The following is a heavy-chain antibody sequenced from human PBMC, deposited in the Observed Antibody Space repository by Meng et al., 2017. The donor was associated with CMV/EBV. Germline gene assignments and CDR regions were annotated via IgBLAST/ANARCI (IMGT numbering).Heavy chain of an antibody. CDR2: TYYRSRWYN. Sequence: SQTLSLTCAISGDSVSSNSAAWNWIRQSPSRGLEWLGRTYYRSRWYNDYAASVKSRITINSDTSKNQFSLQLNSVTPEDTAVYYYARDSDGLGYAGDLYYYYGMDVWGQGTTVTVSS. CDR3: ARDSDGLGYAGDLYYYYGMDV. CDR1: GDSVSSNSAA. V-gene: IGHV6-1*01. D-gene: IGHD3-16*01. J-gene: IGHJ6*02.